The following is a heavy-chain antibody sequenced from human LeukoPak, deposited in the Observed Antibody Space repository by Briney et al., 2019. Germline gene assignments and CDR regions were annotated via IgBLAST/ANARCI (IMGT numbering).Heavy chain of an antibody. CDR2: ISAYNGNT. Sequence: ASVKVSCKASGYTFTNHGISWVRQAPGQGLEWMGWISAYNGNTKYAQMVQGRVTVTTDTSTSTAYMELRSLRSDDTAVYFCARDDGVGYGDNSNDRWGQGTLVTVSS. J-gene: IGHJ5*02. D-gene: IGHD4-17*01. CDR1: GYTFTNHG. V-gene: IGHV1-18*01. CDR3: ARDDGVGYGDNSNDR.